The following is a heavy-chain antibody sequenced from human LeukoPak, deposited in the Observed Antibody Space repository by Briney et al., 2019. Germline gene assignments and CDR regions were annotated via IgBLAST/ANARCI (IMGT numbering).Heavy chain of an antibody. J-gene: IGHJ6*02. D-gene: IGHD1-1*01. CDR2: ISNDGSKK. Sequence: GGALRLSCAASGFTFSYYPMRWVRQAPREGLGGVAVISNDGSKKFYIDSVKGRYTLSSDNSTQTLYLEMNSLRPEDTRVYYCAKVRSPTGSYYGMPVWGRAATV. V-gene: IGHV3-30*18. CDR3: AKVRSPTGSYYGMPV. CDR1: GFTFSYYP.